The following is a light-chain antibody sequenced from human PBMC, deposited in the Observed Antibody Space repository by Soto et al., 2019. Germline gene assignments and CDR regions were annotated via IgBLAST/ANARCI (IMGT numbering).Light chain of an antibody. CDR3: SSYTTSGTRYV. CDR2: DVS. CDR1: SSDVGAYNY. V-gene: IGLV2-14*01. Sequence: SALTQPASVSGSPGQSITISCTGTSSDVGAYNYVSWFQQHPGKAPKLMIYDVSDRPSGVSNRFSGSKSVNTASLTISGLQAEDEADYYCSSYTTSGTRYVFGTGTKVTVL. J-gene: IGLJ1*01.